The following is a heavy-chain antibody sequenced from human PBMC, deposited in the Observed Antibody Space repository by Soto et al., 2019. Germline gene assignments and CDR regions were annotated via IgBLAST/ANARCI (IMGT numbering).Heavy chain of an antibody. CDR3: ARQIVVVPNDGMDV. V-gene: IGHV1-69*13. CDR2: IIPIFGTA. Sequence: GASVKVSCKASGGTFSSYAISWVRQAPGQGLEWMGGIIPIFGTANYAQKFQGRVTITADESTSTAYMELSSLRSEDTAVYYCARQIVVVPNDGMDVWGQGTTVTVSS. D-gene: IGHD2-2*01. CDR1: GGTFSSYA. J-gene: IGHJ6*02.